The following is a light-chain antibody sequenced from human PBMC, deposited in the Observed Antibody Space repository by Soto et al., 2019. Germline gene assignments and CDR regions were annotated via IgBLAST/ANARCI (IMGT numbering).Light chain of an antibody. J-gene: IGKJ5*01. V-gene: IGKV3-20*01. CDR3: QQYGSSPPIT. CDR1: QSVSSY. Sequence: DTVLTQSPGTLSLSPGERATLSCRASQSVSSYLAWYQQKPGQAPRLLIYDASNRATGIPARFSGSGSGTDFTLTISRLEPEDFAVYFCQQYGSSPPITFGQGTRLEIK. CDR2: DAS.